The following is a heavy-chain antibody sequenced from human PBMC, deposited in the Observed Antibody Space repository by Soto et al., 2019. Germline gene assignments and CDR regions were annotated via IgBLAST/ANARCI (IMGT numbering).Heavy chain of an antibody. D-gene: IGHD2-2*01. CDR2: ISYDGSNK. J-gene: IGHJ4*02. CDR3: AQGVRCSSTSFLDY. Sequence: QVQLVESGGGVVQPGRSLRLSCAASGFTFSSYGMHWVRQAPGKGLEWVAVISYDGSNKYYADSVKGRFTISRDNSKNTLYLQMSSLRAEATSVYYCAQGVRCSSTSFLDYWGQGTLVTVSS. V-gene: IGHV3-30*18. CDR1: GFTFSSYG.